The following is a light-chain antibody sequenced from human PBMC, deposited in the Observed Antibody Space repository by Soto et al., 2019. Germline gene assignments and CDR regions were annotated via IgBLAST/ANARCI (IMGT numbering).Light chain of an antibody. CDR1: QTVNSDY. J-gene: IGKJ1*01. V-gene: IGKV3-20*01. CDR3: HQFGDSPRT. Sequence: EIVLTQSPCTLSVSPGETATLSCRASQTVNSDYLAWFQQRPGQAPRLLIFATSRRATDIPDRFSGSGSGTDFTLAIRRLEPEDFAVYYCHQFGDSPRTFGQGTKVDIK. CDR2: ATS.